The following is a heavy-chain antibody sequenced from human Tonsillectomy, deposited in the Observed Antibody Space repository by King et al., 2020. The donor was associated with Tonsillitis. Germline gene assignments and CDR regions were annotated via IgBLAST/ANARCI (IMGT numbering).Heavy chain of an antibody. Sequence: LQLQESGPGLVKPSETLSLTCTVSGCSISSSRYYWGWIRQPPGKGLVWIGSIYYSGRTYYNPSLKSRVTISVDTSKNQFSLKLRSVTAADTAVYYCARGGIAARWYNWFDPWGQGTLVTVSS. J-gene: IGHJ5*02. V-gene: IGHV4-39*01. CDR1: GCSISSSRYY. CDR3: ARGGIAARWYNWFDP. D-gene: IGHD6-6*01. CDR2: IYYSGRT.